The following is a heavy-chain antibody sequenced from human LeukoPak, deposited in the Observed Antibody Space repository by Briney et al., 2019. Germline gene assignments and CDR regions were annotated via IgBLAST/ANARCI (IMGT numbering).Heavy chain of an antibody. CDR1: GFTFSSYS. J-gene: IGHJ4*02. CDR3: VKNSGSYYHFDY. D-gene: IGHD1-26*01. Sequence: PGGSLRLSCSASGFTFSSYSMHWVRQAPGKGREYVSAISSSGGTTYYADSVKGSFTISRDNSKSTLYLQMSSLRTEDTAVYYCVKNSGSYYHFDYWGQGTLVTVSS. CDR2: ISSSGGTT. V-gene: IGHV3-64D*09.